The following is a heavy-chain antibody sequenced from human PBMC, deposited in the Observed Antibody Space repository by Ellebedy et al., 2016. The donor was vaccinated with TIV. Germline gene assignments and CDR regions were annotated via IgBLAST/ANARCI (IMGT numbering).Heavy chain of an antibody. V-gene: IGHV1-46*01. Sequence: ASVKVSXKASGYTFTSYYMHWVRQAPGQGLEWMGIINPSGGSTSYAQKFQGRVTITADKSTSTAYMELSSLRSEDTAVYYCARGGMAYYYDSSGYYRIDYWGQGTLVTVSS. D-gene: IGHD3-22*01. CDR1: GYTFTSYY. CDR2: INPSGGST. J-gene: IGHJ4*02. CDR3: ARGGMAYYYDSSGYYRIDY.